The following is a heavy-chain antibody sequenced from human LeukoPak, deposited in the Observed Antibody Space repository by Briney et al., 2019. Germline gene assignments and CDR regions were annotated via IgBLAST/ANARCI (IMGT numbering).Heavy chain of an antibody. D-gene: IGHD2-2*02. Sequence: RGESLKISCQASGYTFSDLWIGWVRQMPGQGLEWMGSVYPADSDTRCSPSFEGHVIISADKSTNTAFLQWNSLQSSDSGIYFCARTQGLYGAADYWGQGTLVISSS. V-gene: IGHV5-51*01. CDR3: ARTQGLYGAADY. CDR2: VYPADSDT. J-gene: IGHJ4*02. CDR1: GYTFSDLW.